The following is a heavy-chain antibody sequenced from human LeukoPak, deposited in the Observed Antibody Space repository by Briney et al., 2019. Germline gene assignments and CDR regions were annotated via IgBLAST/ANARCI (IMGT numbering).Heavy chain of an antibody. V-gene: IGHV3-48*03. Sequence: QPGGSLRLSCAASGFTFSSYEMNWVRQDPGKGLEWVSYISSSGSTIYYADSVKGRFTISRDNAKNSLYLRMNSLRAEDTARYYCARNNGNYILDDWGQGTLVTVSP. CDR3: ARNNGNYILDD. D-gene: IGHD1-26*01. CDR2: ISSSGSTI. J-gene: IGHJ4*02. CDR1: GFTFSSYE.